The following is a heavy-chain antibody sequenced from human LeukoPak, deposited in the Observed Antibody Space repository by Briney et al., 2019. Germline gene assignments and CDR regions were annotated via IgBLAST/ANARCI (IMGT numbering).Heavy chain of an antibody. Sequence: PSETLSLTCAVYGVSFSGYYWSWIRQPPGKGLEWIGEINHSGSTNYNPSLKSRVTISVDTSKNQFSLKPSSVTAADTAVYYCARGGSGYSYGYGKYFDYWGQGTLVTVSS. CDR2: INHSGST. J-gene: IGHJ4*02. CDR3: ARGGSGYSYGYGKYFDY. V-gene: IGHV4-34*01. CDR1: GVSFSGYY. D-gene: IGHD5-18*01.